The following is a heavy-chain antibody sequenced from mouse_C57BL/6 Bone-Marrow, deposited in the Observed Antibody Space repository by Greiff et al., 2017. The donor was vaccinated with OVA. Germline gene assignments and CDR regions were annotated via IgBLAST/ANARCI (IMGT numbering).Heavy chain of an antibody. CDR3: ASSIYYYGSSSPY. J-gene: IGHJ2*01. CDR2: IYPRSGNT. Sequence: QVHVKQSGAELARPGASVKLSCKASGYTFTSYGISWVKQRTGQGLEWIGEIYPRSGNTYYNEKFKGKATLTADKSSSTAYMELRSLTSEDSAVYFCASSIYYYGSSSPYWGQGTTLTVSS. D-gene: IGHD1-1*01. V-gene: IGHV1-81*01. CDR1: GYTFTSYG.